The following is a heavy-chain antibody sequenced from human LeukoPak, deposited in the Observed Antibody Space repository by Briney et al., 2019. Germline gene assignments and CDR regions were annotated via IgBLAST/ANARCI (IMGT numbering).Heavy chain of an antibody. J-gene: IGHJ5*02. CDR3: ARDKPRRVLAQQLATGGWFDP. D-gene: IGHD6-13*01. Sequence: ASVKVSCKASRYTFTSSYMHWVRQAPGQGLEWMGIINPSGGSTSYAQKFQGRVTMTRDMSTSTVYMELSSLRSEDTAVYYCARDKPRRVLAQQLATGGWFDPWGQGTLVTVSS. V-gene: IGHV1-46*01. CDR1: RYTFTSSY. CDR2: INPSGGST.